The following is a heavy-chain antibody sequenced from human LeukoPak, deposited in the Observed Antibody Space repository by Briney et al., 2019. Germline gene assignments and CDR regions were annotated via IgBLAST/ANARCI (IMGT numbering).Heavy chain of an antibody. Sequence: ASVKVSCKASGGTFSSYAISWVRQAPGQGLEWMGRIIPILGIANYAQKFQGRVTITADKSTSTAYMELSSLRSEDTAVYYCARTMVRGVPYYYYYYGMDVWGQGTTVTVSS. J-gene: IGHJ6*02. D-gene: IGHD3-10*01. CDR2: IIPILGIA. CDR3: ARTMVRGVPYYYYYYGMDV. V-gene: IGHV1-69*04. CDR1: GGTFSSYA.